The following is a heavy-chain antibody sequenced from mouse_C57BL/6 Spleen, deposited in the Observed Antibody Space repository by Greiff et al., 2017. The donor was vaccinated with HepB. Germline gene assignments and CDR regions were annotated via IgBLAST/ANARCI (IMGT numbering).Heavy chain of an antibody. CDR1: GFTFSSYA. J-gene: IGHJ3*01. V-gene: IGHV5-4*03. Sequence: EVKLMESGGGLVKPGGSLKLSCAASGFTFSSYAMSWVRQTPEKRLEWVATISDGGSYTYYPDNVKGRFTISRDNAKNNLYLQMSHLKSEDTAMYYWARAPYYYVSEESWLAYWGQGTLVTVCA. CDR3: ARAPYYYVSEESWLAY. CDR2: ISDGGSYT. D-gene: IGHD1-1*01.